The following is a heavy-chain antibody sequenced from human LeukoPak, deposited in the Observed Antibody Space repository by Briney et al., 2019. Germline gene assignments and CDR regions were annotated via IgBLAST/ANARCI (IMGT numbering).Heavy chain of an antibody. J-gene: IGHJ6*03. V-gene: IGHV1-2*02. Sequence: ASVKVSCKASGYTFTGYYMHWVRQAPGQGLEWMGWINPNSGGTNYAQKFQGRVTMTRDTSISTAYMELSSLRSEDMAVYYCARGSEGYYYYMDVWGKGTTVTVSS. CDR2: INPNSGGT. CDR3: ARGSEGYYYYMDV. CDR1: GYTFTGYY.